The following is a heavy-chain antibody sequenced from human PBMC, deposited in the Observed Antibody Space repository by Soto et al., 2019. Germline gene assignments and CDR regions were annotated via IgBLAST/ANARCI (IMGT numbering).Heavy chain of an antibody. CDR2: IKQDGSEK. J-gene: IGHJ3*02. V-gene: IGHV3-7*01. CDR1: GFTFSSYW. Sequence: GXSLRLSCAASGFTFSSYWLSWFRQAPVKGLEWVANIKQDGSEKYYVDSVKGRFTISRDNAKNSLYLQMNSLRAEDTAVYYCARSSDAAFDIWGQGTMVTVSS. CDR3: ARSSDAAFDI.